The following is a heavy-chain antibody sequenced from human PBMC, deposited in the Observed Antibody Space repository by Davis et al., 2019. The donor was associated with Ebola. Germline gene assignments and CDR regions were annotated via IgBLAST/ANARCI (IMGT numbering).Heavy chain of an antibody. V-gene: IGHV1-3*01. CDR3: ARDDEVYYYGMDV. J-gene: IGHJ6*02. CDR1: GYTFTSYA. CDR2: INAGNGNT. Sequence: ASVKVSCKASGYTFTSYAMHWVRQAPGQRLEWMGWINAGNGNTKYSQKFQGRVTMTRDTSTSTVYMELSSLRSDDTAVYYCARDDEVYYYGMDVWGQGTTVTVSS.